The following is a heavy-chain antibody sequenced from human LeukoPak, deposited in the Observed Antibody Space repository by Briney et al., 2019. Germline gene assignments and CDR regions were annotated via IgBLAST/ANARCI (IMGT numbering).Heavy chain of an antibody. D-gene: IGHD4-17*01. J-gene: IGHJ5*02. CDR1: GYTCTGYY. V-gene: IGHV1-2*04. Sequence: ASVKVSCKASGYTCTGYYMHWVRQAPGQGLEWMGWINPNSGGTNYAQKFQGWVTMTRDTSISTAYMELSRLRSDDTAVYYCARGNPMTTVTSNWFDPWGQGTLVTVSS. CDR3: ARGNPMTTVTSNWFDP. CDR2: INPNSGGT.